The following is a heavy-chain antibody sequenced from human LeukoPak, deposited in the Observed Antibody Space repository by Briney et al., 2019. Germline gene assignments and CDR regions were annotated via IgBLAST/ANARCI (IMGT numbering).Heavy chain of an antibody. D-gene: IGHD3-3*01. V-gene: IGHV4-34*01. CDR3: ARGPLPRVNYYYYGMDV. Sequence: SETLSLTCAVYGGSFSGYYWSWIRQPPGKGLEWIGEINHSGSTNYNPSLKSRVTISVDTSKNQFSLKLGSVTAADTAVYYCARGPLPRVNYYYYGMDVWGQGTTVTVSS. J-gene: IGHJ6*02. CDR2: INHSGST. CDR1: GGSFSGYY.